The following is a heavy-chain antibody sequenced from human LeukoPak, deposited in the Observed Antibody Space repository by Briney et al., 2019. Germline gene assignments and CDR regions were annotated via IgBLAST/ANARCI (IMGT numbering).Heavy chain of an antibody. V-gene: IGHV3-9*01. Sequence: GGSLRLSCAASGFTFDDYAMHWVRQAPGKGLEWVSGVSWNSGSVGYADSVKGRFTISRGNAKNSLYLQMNSLRAEDTALYHCAKDVGRLERNPDYWGQGTLVTVSS. CDR1: GFTFDDYA. CDR3: AKDVGRLERNPDY. D-gene: IGHD1-1*01. J-gene: IGHJ4*02. CDR2: VSWNSGSV.